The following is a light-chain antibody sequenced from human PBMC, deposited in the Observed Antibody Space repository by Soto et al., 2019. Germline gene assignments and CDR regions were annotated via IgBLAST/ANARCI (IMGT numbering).Light chain of an antibody. CDR2: NNS. V-gene: IGLV1-44*01. J-gene: IGLJ1*01. CDR3: SSYAGSNNRV. Sequence: QSVLTQPPSASGTPGQRVTISCSGANSNIGGNPVNWFQQLPGRAPKLLIYNNSQRPSGVPDRFSGSKSGTSASLVISGLQSEDEADYYCSSYAGSNNRVFGTGTKVTVL. CDR1: NSNIGGNP.